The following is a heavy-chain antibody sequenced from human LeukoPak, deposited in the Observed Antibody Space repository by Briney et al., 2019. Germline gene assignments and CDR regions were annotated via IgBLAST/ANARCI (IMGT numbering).Heavy chain of an antibody. D-gene: IGHD2-2*01. Sequence: SETLSLTCTVSGDSISSANYYWGWVRQPPGKGLEWIGSIYFSGSTYYNPSLKSRVTISVETSKVQFSLKLSSVTAAETAVYYCARDSCSSTSCRKKFDNWGQGTLVTVSS. V-gene: IGHV4-39*07. CDR1: GDSISSANYY. J-gene: IGHJ4*02. CDR3: ARDSCSSTSCRKKFDN. CDR2: IYFSGST.